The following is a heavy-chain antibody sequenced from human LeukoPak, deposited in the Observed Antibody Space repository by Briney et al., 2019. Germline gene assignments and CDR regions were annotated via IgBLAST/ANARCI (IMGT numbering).Heavy chain of an antibody. CDR2: IQSKTDGGTT. V-gene: IGHV3-15*01. CDR3: TTWSSQFDL. Sequence: GGSLRLSCAASGFTFSDAWMTWVRQAPGKGLECVGFIQSKTDGGTTDSATPVKGRFTVSRDDSKSTLYLQMNSLKTEDTAVYCCTTWSSQFDLWGQGTLVTVCS. J-gene: IGHJ5*02. CDR1: GFTFSDAW. D-gene: IGHD6-6*01.